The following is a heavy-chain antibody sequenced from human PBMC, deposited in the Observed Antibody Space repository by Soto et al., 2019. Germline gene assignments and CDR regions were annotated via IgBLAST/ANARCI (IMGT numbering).Heavy chain of an antibody. CDR3: ARVGVGLAAPRVWPY. Sequence: ASVKVSCKASGYTFTSYGISWVRQAPGQGLEWMAWINPYNGNTKYAEKFLGRVTVTTNTSTATAYMEVRSLTSDDTAVFYCARVGVGLAAPRVWPYWGQGTPVTVSS. CDR2: INPYNGNT. V-gene: IGHV1-18*01. D-gene: IGHD6-13*01. CDR1: GYTFTSYG. J-gene: IGHJ4*02.